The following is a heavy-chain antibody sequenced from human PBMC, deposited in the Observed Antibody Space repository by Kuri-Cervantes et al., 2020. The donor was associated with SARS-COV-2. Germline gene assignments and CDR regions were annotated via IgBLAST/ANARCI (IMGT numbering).Heavy chain of an antibody. J-gene: IGHJ3*02. D-gene: IGHD3-16*02. Sequence: ASVKVSCKASGYTFTTYDINWVRQATGQGLEWMGWMNPDSGNSGYAQNFRGRVTMTRDTSISTAYMELSSLRSEDSAIYYCARDKSSDDYVWGSYRKLDAFDIWGQGTMVTVSS. V-gene: IGHV1-8*02. CDR1: GYTFTTYD. CDR3: ARDKSSDDYVWGSYRKLDAFDI. CDR2: MNPDSGNS.